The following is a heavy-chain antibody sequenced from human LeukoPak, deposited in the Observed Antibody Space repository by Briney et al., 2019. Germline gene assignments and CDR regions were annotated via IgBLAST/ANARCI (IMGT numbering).Heavy chain of an antibody. CDR1: GGSISGYY. V-gene: IGHV4-59*12. Sequence: PSETLSLTCNVSGGSISGYYWTWIRQPPGKGLEWIGYIFYSGSTNYNPSLKSRVTISLDTSKNQFSLKLTSVTAADTAVYYCASIAVAGAIDYWGQGTLVTVSS. D-gene: IGHD6-19*01. CDR2: IFYSGST. CDR3: ASIAVAGAIDY. J-gene: IGHJ4*02.